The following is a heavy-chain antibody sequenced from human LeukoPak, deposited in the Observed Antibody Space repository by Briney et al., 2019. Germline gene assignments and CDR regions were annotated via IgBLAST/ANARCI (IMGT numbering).Heavy chain of an antibody. J-gene: IGHJ4*02. CDR3: ARGPLGYCSSSSCHGPDY. V-gene: IGHV4-34*01. D-gene: IGHD2-2*01. Sequence: SETLSLTCAVYGDSFSGFYWSWIRQPPGKGLEWIGEINHSGSTNYNPSLKSRVTISADASKNQFSLRLSSVTAADTAVYYCARGPLGYCSSSSCHGPDYWGQGTLVTVSS. CDR2: INHSGST. CDR1: GDSFSGFY.